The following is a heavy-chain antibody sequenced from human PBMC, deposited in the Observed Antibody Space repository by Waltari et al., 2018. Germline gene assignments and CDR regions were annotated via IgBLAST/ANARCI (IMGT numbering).Heavy chain of an antibody. V-gene: IGHV4-61*02. D-gene: IGHD3-10*01. Sequence: QVQLQESGPRLVKPSQTLSLTCTVSGVSISSGTYYWSWIRQSAGRGLEWIGRIYSSGTPKSNPSLKSRVSISIDRSKNQFFVRLPSATAADSAIYYCVRDWGGDDSGSVWGRGAPVTVSS. CDR1: GVSISSGTYY. J-gene: IGHJ4*02. CDR3: VRDWGGDDSGSV. CDR2: IYSSGTP.